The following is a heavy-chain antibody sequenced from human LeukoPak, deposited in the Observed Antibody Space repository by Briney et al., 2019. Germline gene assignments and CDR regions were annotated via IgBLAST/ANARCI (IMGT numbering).Heavy chain of an antibody. J-gene: IGHJ3*02. CDR3: ARRDYYGDYGAFDI. Sequence: SETLSLTXTVXGGSISSSSYYWGWIRQPPGKGLEGIGSIYYSGSTYYNPSLKSRVTISVDTSKNQFSLKLSSVTAADTAVYYCARRDYYGDYGAFDIWGQGTMVTVSS. V-gene: IGHV4-39*01. CDR1: GGSISSSSYY. CDR2: IYYSGST. D-gene: IGHD4-17*01.